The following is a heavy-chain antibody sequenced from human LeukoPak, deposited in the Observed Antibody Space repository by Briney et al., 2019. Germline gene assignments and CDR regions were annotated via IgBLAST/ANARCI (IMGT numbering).Heavy chain of an antibody. D-gene: IGHD6-19*01. CDR2: ISGSGGST. V-gene: IGHV3-23*01. CDR3: AKHQYSSGWYLNY. Sequence: PGGSLRLSCAASGFTFSNYAMSWVRQAPGKGLEWVSAISGSGGSTYYADSVKGRFTISRDNSKNTLYLQMNSLRAEDTAVYYCAKHQYSSGWYLNYWGQGTLVTVSS. J-gene: IGHJ4*02. CDR1: GFTFSNYA.